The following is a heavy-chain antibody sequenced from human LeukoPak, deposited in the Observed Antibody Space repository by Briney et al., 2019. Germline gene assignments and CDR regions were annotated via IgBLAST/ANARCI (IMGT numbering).Heavy chain of an antibody. J-gene: IGHJ5*02. CDR1: GYTFTSYG. V-gene: IGHV1-18*01. D-gene: IGHD1-26*01. CDR2: ISAYNGDT. CDR3: ARSAGGSRRYDP. Sequence: ASVKVSCKASGYTFTSYGISWVRQAPGQGLERMGWISAYNGDTSYAQNLQGRVTMTTDTSTSTAYMELRSLRSDDTAVYYCARSAGGSRRYDPWGQGTLVTVSS.